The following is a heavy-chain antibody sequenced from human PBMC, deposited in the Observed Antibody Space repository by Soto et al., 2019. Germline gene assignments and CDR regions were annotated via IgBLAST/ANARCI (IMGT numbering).Heavy chain of an antibody. CDR2: INPSGGST. CDR3: ASRAGSGSYLDY. J-gene: IGHJ4*02. CDR1: GYTFTSYY. V-gene: IGHV1-46*03. Sequence: QVQLVQSGAEVKKPGASVKVSCKASGYTFTSYYMHWVRQAPGQGLEWMGIINPSGGSTSYAQKFQGRVTMTRDTSTSTVYMELSSLRAEDTAVYYCASRAGSGSYLDYWGQGTLVTVSS. D-gene: IGHD3-10*01.